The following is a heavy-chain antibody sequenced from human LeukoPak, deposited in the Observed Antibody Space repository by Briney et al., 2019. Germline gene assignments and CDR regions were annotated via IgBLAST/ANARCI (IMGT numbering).Heavy chain of an antibody. CDR3: ARDHYYGSGSYDY. CDR2: ISSGSII. Sequence: GGSLRLSCAASGFTFSSYEMNWVRQAPGKGLEWVSYISSGSIIYYADSVKGRFTISRDNAKNSLYLQMNSLRAEDTAVYYCARDHYYGSGSYDYWGQGTLVTVSS. V-gene: IGHV3-48*03. CDR1: GFTFSSYE. J-gene: IGHJ4*02. D-gene: IGHD3-10*01.